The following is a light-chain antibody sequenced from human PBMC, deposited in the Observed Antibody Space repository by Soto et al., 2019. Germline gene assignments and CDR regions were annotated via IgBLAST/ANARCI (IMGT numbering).Light chain of an antibody. V-gene: IGKV1-39*01. J-gene: IGKJ5*01. CDR2: AAS. CDR1: QSISSY. Sequence: EIQMTQSASSLSAYVGDRVKITCRASQSISSYLNWYQQKPGKGPKLLIYAASSLQRGFTSRLSGSGSGTDFTLTISSLQPEDFATYYCKQSYSTPTFGQRTRLEIK. CDR3: KQSYSTPT.